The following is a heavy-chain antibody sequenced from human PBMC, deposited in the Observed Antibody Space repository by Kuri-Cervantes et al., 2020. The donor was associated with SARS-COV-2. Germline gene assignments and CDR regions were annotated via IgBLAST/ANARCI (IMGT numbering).Heavy chain of an antibody. CDR2: ISSSSSYI. D-gene: IGHD2-21*01. Sequence: GESLKISCAASGFTFSSYSMNWVRQAPGKGLEWVSSISSSSSYIYYADSVKGRFTISRDNSQNTLHLQMKSLRDEDTAIYYCAKDRAGVHDFWGQGTLVTSPQ. CDR1: GFTFSSYS. CDR3: AKDRAGVHDF. J-gene: IGHJ4*02. V-gene: IGHV3-21*01.